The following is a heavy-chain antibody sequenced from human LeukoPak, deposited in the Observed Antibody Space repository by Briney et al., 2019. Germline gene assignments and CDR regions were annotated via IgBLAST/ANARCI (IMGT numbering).Heavy chain of an antibody. V-gene: IGHV3-66*01. CDR2: IYSGGST. Sequence: GGSLRLSCGASGFTVSTNYMSWVRQAPGKGLEWVSIIYSGGSTYYADSVKGRFTISRDNSKNTLYLQMNSLRAQDTAVYYCASYRYGSSFAFDIWGQGTMVTVSS. CDR3: ASYRYGSSFAFDI. CDR1: GFTVSTNY. D-gene: IGHD6-6*01. J-gene: IGHJ3*02.